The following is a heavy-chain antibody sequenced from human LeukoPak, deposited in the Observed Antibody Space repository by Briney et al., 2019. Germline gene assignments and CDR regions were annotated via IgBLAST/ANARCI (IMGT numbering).Heavy chain of an antibody. CDR2: MGPSFTQI. D-gene: IGHD5-24*01. CDR3: ARVRDGYNYAFDI. J-gene: IGHJ3*02. V-gene: IGHV3-21*01. Sequence: GGSLRLSCAASGFTFSDFIMHWVRQAPGKGLEWVSSMGPSFTQIHYSDSVKGRFTISRDNAKTSLYLQMNSLRAEDTAVYYCARVRDGYNYAFDIWGQGTMVTVSS. CDR1: GFTFSDFI.